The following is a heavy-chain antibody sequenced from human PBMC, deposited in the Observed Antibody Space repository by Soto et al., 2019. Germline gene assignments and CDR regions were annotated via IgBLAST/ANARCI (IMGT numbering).Heavy chain of an antibody. CDR1: GFTFSSYA. V-gene: IGHV3-64D*08. D-gene: IGHD5-18*01. CDR2: ISSNGGST. J-gene: IGHJ3*02. CDR3: VKEGYSYGPYVFDI. Sequence: GGSLRLSCSASGFTFSSYAMHWVRQAPGKGLEYVSAISSNGGSTYYADSVKGRFTISRDNSKNTLYLQMSSLRAEDTAVYFCVKEGYSYGPYVFDIWGQGTMVTVSS.